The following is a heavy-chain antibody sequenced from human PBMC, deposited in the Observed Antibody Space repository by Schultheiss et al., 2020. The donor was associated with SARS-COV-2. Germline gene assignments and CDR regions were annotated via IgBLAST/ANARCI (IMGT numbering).Heavy chain of an antibody. CDR2: INHSGST. CDR3: SRIVGAISAFDI. J-gene: IGHJ3*02. CDR1: GYSISSGYH. V-gene: IGHV4-38-2*01. Sequence: SETLSLTCAVSGYSISSGYHWGWIRQPAGKGLEWIGEINHSGSTNYNPSLKSRVTISVDTSKNQFSLKLSSVTAADTAVYYCSRIVGAISAFDIWGQGTMVTVSS. D-gene: IGHD1-26*01.